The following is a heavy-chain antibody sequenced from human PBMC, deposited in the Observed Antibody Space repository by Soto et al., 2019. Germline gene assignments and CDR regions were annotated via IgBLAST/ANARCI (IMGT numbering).Heavy chain of an antibody. CDR2: IYPGDSDT. CDR1: GYSFTSYW. V-gene: IGHV5-51*01. D-gene: IGHD3-22*01. J-gene: IGHJ3*01. CDR3: ARRETPYGPYYYDSSGYSV. Sequence: PGESLKISCKGSGYSFTSYWIGWVRQMPGKGLEWMGIIYPGDSDTRYSPSFQGQVTISADKSISTAYLQWSGLKASDTAMYYCARRETPYGPYYYDSSGYSVWGQGTMVTVSS.